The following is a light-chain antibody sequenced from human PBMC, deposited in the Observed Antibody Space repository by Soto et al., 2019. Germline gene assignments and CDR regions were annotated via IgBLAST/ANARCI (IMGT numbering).Light chain of an antibody. CDR1: SSNIGGNS. V-gene: IGLV1-51*01. CDR2: DDN. Sequence: VLTQPPPVSAAPGQKVTISCSGSSSNIGGNSVSWYQQLPGTAPKLLIYDDNKRPSGIPDRFSGSKSGTSATLGITGFQTGDEADYYCGSWDSSLSAYVFGTGTKVTVL. CDR3: GSWDSSLSAYV. J-gene: IGLJ1*01.